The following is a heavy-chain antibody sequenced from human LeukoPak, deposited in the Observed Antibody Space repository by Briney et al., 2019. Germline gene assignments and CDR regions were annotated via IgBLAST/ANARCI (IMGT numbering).Heavy chain of an antibody. CDR3: ARDQPAVFYYYDSSGPVGAFDI. CDR1: GYTFTSYG. CDR2: ISAYNGNT. J-gene: IGHJ3*02. V-gene: IGHV1-18*01. D-gene: IGHD3-22*01. Sequence: GASVKVSCKASGYTFTSYGISWVRQAPGQGLEWMGWISAYNGNTNYAQKLQGRVTMTTDTSTSTAYMELRSLRSDDTAVYYCARDQPAVFYYYDSSGPVGAFDIWGQGTMVTVSS.